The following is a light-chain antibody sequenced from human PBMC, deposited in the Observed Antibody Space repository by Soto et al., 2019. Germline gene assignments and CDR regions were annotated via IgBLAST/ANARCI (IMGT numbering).Light chain of an antibody. CDR2: KAS. V-gene: IGKV1-5*03. CDR3: LQYYSYPWP. CDR1: QSISSW. J-gene: IGKJ1*01. Sequence: DIQMTQSPSTLSASVGDRVTITCRASQSISSWLAWYQQKPGKAPKLLINKASRLESGVPSRFSGSGSGTELTLTISSLQPDDFATYYCLQYYSYPWPFAQGTKVDIK.